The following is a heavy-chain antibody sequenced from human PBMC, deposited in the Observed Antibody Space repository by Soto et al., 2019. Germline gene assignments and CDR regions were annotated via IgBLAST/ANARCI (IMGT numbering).Heavy chain of an antibody. CDR2: INHSGST. Sequence: PSETLSLTCAVYGGSFSGYYWSWIRQPPGKGLEWIGEINHSGSTNYNPSLKSRVTISVDTSKNQFSLKLSSVTAADTAVYYCARGNYDILTGPLGWFDPWGQGTLVTVS. D-gene: IGHD3-9*01. J-gene: IGHJ5*02. CDR3: ARGNYDILTGPLGWFDP. V-gene: IGHV4-34*01. CDR1: GGSFSGYY.